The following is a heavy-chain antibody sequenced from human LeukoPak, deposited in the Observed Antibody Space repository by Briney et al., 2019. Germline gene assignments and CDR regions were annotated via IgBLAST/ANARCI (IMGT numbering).Heavy chain of an antibody. V-gene: IGHV4-61*01. D-gene: IGHD2-15*01. CDR3: ARGSSAFGGYCSGGSCFLPSS. J-gene: IGHJ4*02. CDR2: IDYSEST. CDR1: GGSVSSGSYY. Sequence: EPSETLSLTCIVSGGSVSSGSYYWSWIRQAPGKGLEWIEYIDYSESTNYNPSLKSRVTISVDTSKNQFSLKLSSVTAADTAVYYCARGSSAFGGYCSGGSCFLPSSWGQGTLVTVSS.